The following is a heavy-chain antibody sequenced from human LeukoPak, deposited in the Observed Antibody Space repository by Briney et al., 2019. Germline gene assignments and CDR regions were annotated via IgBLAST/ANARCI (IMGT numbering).Heavy chain of an antibody. V-gene: IGHV3-7*01. CDR3: AREASSTYPYENSGYYVLDY. J-gene: IGHJ4*02. D-gene: IGHD3-22*01. Sequence: GGSLRLSCGASGFTYSRYWMSWVRQAPGKGLEWVANMKPDGSEKYYVDSVKGRFTISRDNAKNRVYLQMNSLRVEDTAVYYCAREASSTYPYENSGYYVLDYWGQGVLVTVSS. CDR1: GFTYSRYW. CDR2: MKPDGSEK.